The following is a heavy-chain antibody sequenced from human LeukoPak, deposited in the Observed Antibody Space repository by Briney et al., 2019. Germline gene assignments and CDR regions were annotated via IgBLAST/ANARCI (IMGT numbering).Heavy chain of an antibody. J-gene: IGHJ6*02. CDR3: ARTNYYDSSGSQGPGTFYYGLDV. D-gene: IGHD3-22*01. Sequence: SVKVSCKASGGTFSTYAITWERQAPGQGLEWMGRVIPILAISNYAQMFQDRVTITADKSTSTAYMELSSLRSEDTAVYFCARTNYYDSSGSQGPGTFYYGLDVWGQGTTVTVSS. CDR1: GGTFSTYA. V-gene: IGHV1-69*04. CDR2: VIPILAIS.